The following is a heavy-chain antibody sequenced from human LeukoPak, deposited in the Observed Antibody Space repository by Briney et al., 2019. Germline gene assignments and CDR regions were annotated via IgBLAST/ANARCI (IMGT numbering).Heavy chain of an antibody. D-gene: IGHD5-18*01. V-gene: IGHV3-48*03. CDR1: GFTFSSYE. CDR2: ISSSGSTI. Sequence: QPGGSLRLSCAASGFTFSSYEMNWVRQAPGKGLEWVSYISSSGSTIYYADSVKGRFTISRDNAKNSLYLQMNSLRAEDSAVYYCARDRQLSPDYWGQGTLVTVSS. J-gene: IGHJ4*02. CDR3: ARDRQLSPDY.